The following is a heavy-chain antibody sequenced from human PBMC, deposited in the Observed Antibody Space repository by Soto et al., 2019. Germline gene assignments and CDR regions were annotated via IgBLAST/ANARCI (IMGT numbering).Heavy chain of an antibody. CDR1: GFTFSSYG. J-gene: IGHJ6*02. Sequence: TGGSLRLSCAASGFTFSSYGMHWVRQAPGKGLEWVAVISYDGSNKYYADSVKGRFTISRDNSKNTLYLQMNSLRAEDTAVYYCAKDTRDFWSGSGPYYYGMDVWGQGTTVTVSS. D-gene: IGHD3-3*01. CDR3: AKDTRDFWSGSGPYYYGMDV. CDR2: ISYDGSNK. V-gene: IGHV3-30*18.